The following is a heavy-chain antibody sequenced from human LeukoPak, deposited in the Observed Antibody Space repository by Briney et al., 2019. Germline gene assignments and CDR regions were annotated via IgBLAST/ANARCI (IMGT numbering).Heavy chain of an antibody. CDR1: GGSISSSSFY. J-gene: IGHJ4*02. CDR2: INHSGST. V-gene: IGHV4-39*07. CDR3: ARIKLGYCSGGSCYLRYFDY. D-gene: IGHD2-15*01. Sequence: SETLSLTCSVSGGSISSSSFYWGWIRQPPGKGLEWIGEINHSGSTNYNPSLKSRVTISVDTSKNQFSLKLSSVTAADTAVYYCARIKLGYCSGGSCYLRYFDYWGQGTLVTVSS.